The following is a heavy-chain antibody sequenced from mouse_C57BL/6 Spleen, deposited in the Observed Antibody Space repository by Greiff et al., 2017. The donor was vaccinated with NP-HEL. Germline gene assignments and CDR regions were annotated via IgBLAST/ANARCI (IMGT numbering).Heavy chain of an antibody. Sequence: QVQLQQSGPELVKPGASVKISCKASGYAFSSSWMNWVKQRPGKGLEWIGRIYPGDGDTNYNGKFKGKATLTADKSSSTAYMQLSSLTSEDSAVYFCARFYYGNPGDWMDYWGQGTSVTVSS. J-gene: IGHJ4*01. CDR1: GYAFSSSW. D-gene: IGHD2-1*01. CDR2: IYPGDGDT. V-gene: IGHV1-82*01. CDR3: ARFYYGNPGDWMDY.